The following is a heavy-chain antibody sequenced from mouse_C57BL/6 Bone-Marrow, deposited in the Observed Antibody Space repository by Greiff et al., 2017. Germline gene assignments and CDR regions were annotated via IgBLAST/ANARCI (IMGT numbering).Heavy chain of an antibody. D-gene: IGHD5-1-1*01. J-gene: IGHJ4*01. V-gene: IGHV5-4*01. CDR1: GFSFSSYA. Sequence: EVKLVESGGGLVKPGGSLKLSCAASGFSFSSYAMSWVRQTPEKRLEWVATISDGGSYTYYPDNVKGRITISSDNAKNNLYLQMSHLKSEDTAMYYCARDRPVIPSMDYWGQGTSVTVSS. CDR3: ARDRPVIPSMDY. CDR2: ISDGGSYT.